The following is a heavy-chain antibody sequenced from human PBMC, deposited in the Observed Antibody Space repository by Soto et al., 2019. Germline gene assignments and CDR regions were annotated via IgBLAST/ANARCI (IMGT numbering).Heavy chain of an antibody. D-gene: IGHD3-10*02. CDR3: ARLLRVRGYYYFDY. V-gene: IGHV1-69*13. J-gene: IGHJ4*02. Sequence: GASVKASCKASGGTFSSYAISWVRQAPGQGLEWMGGIIPIFGTANYAQKFQGRVTITADESTSTAYMELSSLRSEDTAVYYCARLLRVRGYYYFDYWGQGTLVTVSS. CDR2: IIPIFGTA. CDR1: GGTFSSYA.